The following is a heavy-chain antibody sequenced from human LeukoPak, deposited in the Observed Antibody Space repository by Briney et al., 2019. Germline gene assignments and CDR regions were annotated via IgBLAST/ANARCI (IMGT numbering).Heavy chain of an antibody. J-gene: IGHJ4*02. CDR1: GFTFDDYA. V-gene: IGHV3-9*01. CDR2: ISWNSGSI. D-gene: IGHD3-10*01. CDR3: AKDMDPYYYGSGSFLLNFDY. Sequence: PGGSLRLSCAASGFTFDDYAMHWVRQAPGKGLEWVSGISWNSGSIGYADSVKGRFTISRDNAKNSLYLQMNSLRAEDTALYYCAKDMDPYYYGSGSFLLNFDYWGQGTLVTVSS.